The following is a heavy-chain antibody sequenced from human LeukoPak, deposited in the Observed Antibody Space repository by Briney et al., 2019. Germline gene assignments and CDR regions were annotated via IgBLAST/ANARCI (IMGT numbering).Heavy chain of an antibody. CDR2: IYHSGST. Sequence: SETLSLTCAVSGGSIKSNNWWSWVRQPPGKGLEWIGEIYHSGSTNYNPSLKSRVTISVDTSKNQFSLKLSSVTAADTAVYYCARDFMGIAARPPFYYYGMDVWGQGTTVTVSS. CDR1: GGSIKSNNW. D-gene: IGHD6-6*01. V-gene: IGHV4-4*02. J-gene: IGHJ6*02. CDR3: ARDFMGIAARPPFYYYGMDV.